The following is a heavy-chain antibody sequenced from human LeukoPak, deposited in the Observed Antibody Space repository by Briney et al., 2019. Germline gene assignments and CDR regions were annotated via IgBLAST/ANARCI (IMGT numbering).Heavy chain of an antibody. J-gene: IGHJ4*02. Sequence: PGGSLRLSCATSGFTFSSHAMNWVRQAPGKGLGWVSGIIDSVDNTHYADSVKGRFTISRDSPKSTLYLQMNSLRADDTAVYYCATYCASGKCADHWGQGTLVTVSS. CDR2: IIDSVDNT. D-gene: IGHD2-8*01. CDR3: ATYCASGKCADH. CDR1: GFTFSSHA. V-gene: IGHV3-23*01.